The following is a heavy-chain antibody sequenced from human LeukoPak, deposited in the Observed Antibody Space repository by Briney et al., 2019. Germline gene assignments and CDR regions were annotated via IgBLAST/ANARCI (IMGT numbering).Heavy chain of an antibody. CDR1: GYTFTGYY. CDR2: INPNSGGT. CDR3: GRDQAYYYDSSGYYGGFDY. J-gene: IGHJ4*02. D-gene: IGHD3-22*01. V-gene: IGHV1-2*02. Sequence: ASVKVSCKASGYTFTGYYMHWVRQAPGQGLEWMGWINPNSGGTNYAQKFQGRVTMTRDTSISTAYMELSRLRSDDTAVYYCGRDQAYYYDSSGYYGGFDYWGQGTLVTVSS.